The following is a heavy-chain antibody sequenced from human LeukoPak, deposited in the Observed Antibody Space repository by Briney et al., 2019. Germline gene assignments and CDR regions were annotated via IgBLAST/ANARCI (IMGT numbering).Heavy chain of an antibody. CDR2: INPNTGDT. CDR3: ARVRDGYNDAYDI. V-gene: IGHV1-2*02. Sequence: ASVKVSCKASGYTFTGYYIHWVRQAPGQGLEWMGWINPNTGDTNYAQKFQGRVTMTRDTSISTAYMELSSLRSEDTAVYYCARVRDGYNDAYDIWGQGTVVTVPS. D-gene: IGHD5-24*01. J-gene: IGHJ3*02. CDR1: GYTFTGYY.